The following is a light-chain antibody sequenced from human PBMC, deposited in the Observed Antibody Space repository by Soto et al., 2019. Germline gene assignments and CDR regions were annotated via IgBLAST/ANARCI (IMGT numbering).Light chain of an antibody. CDR2: SNN. CDR3: AAWDVSLNDVV. Sequence: QSVLTQSPSASGTPGQRVTISCSGSSSNIGSNAVYWYQQLPGTAPTLLIYSNNQRPSGVPDRFSGSKSGTSASLAISGLQSEDEADYYCAAWDVSLNDVVFGGGTKVTVL. CDR1: SSNIGSNA. V-gene: IGLV1-44*01. J-gene: IGLJ2*01.